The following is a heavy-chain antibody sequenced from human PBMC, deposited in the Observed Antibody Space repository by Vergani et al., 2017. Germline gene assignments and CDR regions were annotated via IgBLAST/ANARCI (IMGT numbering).Heavy chain of an antibody. CDR2: IIPIFGTA. Sequence: QVQLVQSGAEVKKPGASVKVSCKASGYTFTSYGISWVRQAPGQGLEWMGGIIPIFGTANYAQKFQGRVTITADESTSTAYMELSSLRSEDTAVYYCARGSSGWYLSSFDYWGQGTLVTVSS. D-gene: IGHD6-19*01. J-gene: IGHJ4*02. CDR1: GYTFTSYG. CDR3: ARGSSGWYLSSFDY. V-gene: IGHV1-69*13.